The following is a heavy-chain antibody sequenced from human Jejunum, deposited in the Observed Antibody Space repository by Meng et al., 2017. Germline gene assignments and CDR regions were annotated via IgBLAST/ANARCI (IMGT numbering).Heavy chain of an antibody. Sequence: QVQLQECGPGLLMPSKTLALSCMVSGVAINSDGYYWSWIRQSPGRGLEWIGYLFYTGSTYYNPSLKCRVTISADKSRTQFSLSLTSVTAADTAGYYCAKGPGTYYNVRHDHWGQGTLVTVSS. V-gene: IGHV4-31*03. CDR2: LFYTGST. D-gene: IGHD3-10*01. J-gene: IGHJ4*02. CDR3: AKGPGTYYNVRHDH. CDR1: GVAINSDGYY.